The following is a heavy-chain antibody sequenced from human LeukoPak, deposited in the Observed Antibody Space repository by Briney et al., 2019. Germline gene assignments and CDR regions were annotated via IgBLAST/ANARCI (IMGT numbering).Heavy chain of an antibody. CDR2: ISWDGGST. V-gene: IGHV3-43*01. Sequence: GGSLRLSCAASGFTFDDYTMHWVRHAPGKGLEWVSLISWDGGSTYYADSVKGRFTISRDNSKNSLYLQMNSLRAEDTALYYCAKDLAVTTIRGIDYWGQGTLVTVSS. D-gene: IGHD4-17*01. J-gene: IGHJ4*02. CDR3: AKDLAVTTIRGIDY. CDR1: GFTFDDYT.